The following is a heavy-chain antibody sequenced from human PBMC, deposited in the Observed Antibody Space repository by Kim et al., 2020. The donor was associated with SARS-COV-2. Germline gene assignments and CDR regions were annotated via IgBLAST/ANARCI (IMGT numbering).Heavy chain of an antibody. Sequence: SETLSLTCTVSGGSISSGGYYWSWIRQHPGKGLEWIGYIYYSGSTYYNPSLKSRVTISVDTSKNQFSLKLSSVTAADTAVYYCAREKPKDDYGGKGYWYFDLWGRGTLVTVSS. D-gene: IGHD4-17*01. CDR2: IYYSGST. V-gene: IGHV4-31*03. CDR1: GGSISSGGYY. CDR3: AREKPKDDYGGKGYWYFDL. J-gene: IGHJ2*01.